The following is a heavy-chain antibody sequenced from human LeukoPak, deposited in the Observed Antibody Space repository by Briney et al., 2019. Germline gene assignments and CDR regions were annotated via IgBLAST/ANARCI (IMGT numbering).Heavy chain of an antibody. D-gene: IGHD3-3*01. V-gene: IGHV3-23*01. J-gene: IGHJ6*02. Sequence: GGSLRLSCAASGFTFSSYAMSWVRQAPGKGLEWVAAISGSGGSTYYADSVKGRFTISRDNFKNTLYLQMNSLRAEDTAVYYCASEIYDFWSGYGTNGMDVWGQGTTVTVSS. CDR1: GFTFSSYA. CDR3: ASEIYDFWSGYGTNGMDV. CDR2: ISGSGGST.